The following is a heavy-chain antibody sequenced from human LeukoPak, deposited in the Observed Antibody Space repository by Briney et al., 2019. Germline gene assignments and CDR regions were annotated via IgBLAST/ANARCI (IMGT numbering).Heavy chain of an antibody. J-gene: IGHJ4*02. CDR3: AKDRGGYYDSSGYPHE. CDR1: GFTFSSYA. V-gene: IGHV3-23*01. Sequence: PGGSLRLSCAASGFTFSSYAMSWVRQAPGKGLEWVSAISGSGGSTYYADSVKGRFTISRDNSKNTLNLQMNSLRAEDTAVYYCAKDRGGYYDSSGYPHEGGQGTLVTVSS. D-gene: IGHD3-22*01. CDR2: ISGSGGST.